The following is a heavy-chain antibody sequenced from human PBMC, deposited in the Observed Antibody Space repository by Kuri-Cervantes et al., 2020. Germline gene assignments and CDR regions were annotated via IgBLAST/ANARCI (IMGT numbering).Heavy chain of an antibody. J-gene: IGHJ4*02. Sequence: ASVKVSCKVSGYTLTELSMHWVRQAPGKGLEWMGGFDPEDGETIYAQKFQGWVTMTRDTSISTAYMELSRLRSDDTAVYYCARERGSRLPTQTGSVGDFDYWGQGTLVTVSS. CDR2: FDPEDGET. D-gene: IGHD1-26*01. CDR3: ARERGSRLPTQTGSVGDFDY. CDR1: GYTLTELS. V-gene: IGHV1-24*01.